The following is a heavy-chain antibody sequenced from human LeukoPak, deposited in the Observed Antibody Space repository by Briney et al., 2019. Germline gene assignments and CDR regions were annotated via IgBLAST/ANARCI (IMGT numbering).Heavy chain of an antibody. J-gene: IGHJ4*02. CDR1: GGSISSGDYY. D-gene: IGHD2-2*01. CDR2: IYYSGST. CDR3: AREGQGSTHFDY. Sequence: PSETPSLTCTVSGGSISSGDYYWSWIRQPPGKGLEWIGYIYYSGSTYYNPSLKSRVIISVDTSKNQFSLKLSSVTAADTAVYYCAREGQGSTHFDYWGQGTLVTVSS. V-gene: IGHV4-30-4*08.